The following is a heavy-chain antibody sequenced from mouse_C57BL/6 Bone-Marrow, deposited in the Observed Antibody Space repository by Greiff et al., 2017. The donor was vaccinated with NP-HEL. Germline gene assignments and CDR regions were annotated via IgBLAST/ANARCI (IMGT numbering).Heavy chain of an antibody. D-gene: IGHD1-1*01. Sequence: DVKLQESGGDLVKPGGSLKLSCAASGFTFSSYGMSWVRQTPDKRLEWVATISSGGSYTYYPDSVKGRFTISRDNAKNTLYLQMSSLKSEDTAMYYCARGYYSYWYFDVWGTGTTVTVSS. CDR3: ARGYYSYWYFDV. V-gene: IGHV5-6*02. CDR1: GFTFSSYG. J-gene: IGHJ1*03. CDR2: ISSGGSYT.